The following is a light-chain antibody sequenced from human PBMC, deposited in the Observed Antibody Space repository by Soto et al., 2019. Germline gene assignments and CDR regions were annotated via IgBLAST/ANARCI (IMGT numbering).Light chain of an antibody. CDR3: QQYKSYWT. J-gene: IGKJ1*01. V-gene: IGKV1-5*03. CDR1: QSITNW. CDR2: EAS. Sequence: DIQMTQSPATLSASVGDSVTITCRASQSITNWLAWYQLKPGKAPKLLIHEASNLHSGVSSRFTGSGSGTDFTLTITSLQPEDFATYYCQQYKSYWTFGHGTKVDIK.